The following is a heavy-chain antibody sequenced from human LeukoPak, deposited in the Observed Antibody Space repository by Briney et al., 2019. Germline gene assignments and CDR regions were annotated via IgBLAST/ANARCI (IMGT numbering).Heavy chain of an antibody. V-gene: IGHV3-33*01. CDR3: ARDAGHYDFWSGYDINWFDP. CDR2: IWYDGSNK. J-gene: IGHJ5*02. CDR1: GFTFSSYG. Sequence: GGSLRLSSAASGFTFSSYGMHWVRQAPGKGLEWVAVIWYDGSNKYYADSVKGRFTISRDNSKNTLYLQMNSLRAEDTAVYYCARDAGHYDFWSGYDINWFDPWGQGTLVTVSS. D-gene: IGHD3-3*01.